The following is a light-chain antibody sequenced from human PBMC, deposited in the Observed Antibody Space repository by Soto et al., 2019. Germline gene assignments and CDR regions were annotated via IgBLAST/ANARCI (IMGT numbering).Light chain of an antibody. CDR2: EAS. Sequence: QSALTQPASVSGSPGQSITISCTGTNSDVGSHNFVSWYQQYPGKAPKLLIYEASKRPSGLSNRFSGSKSGNTASLIISGLQAEDEADYYCCSLTNGATWVFGGGTKLTVL. CDR1: NSDVGSHNF. V-gene: IGLV2-23*01. CDR3: CSLTNGATWV. J-gene: IGLJ3*02.